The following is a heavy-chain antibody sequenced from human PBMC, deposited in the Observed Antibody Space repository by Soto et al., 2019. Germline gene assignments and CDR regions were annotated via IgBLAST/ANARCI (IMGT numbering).Heavy chain of an antibody. J-gene: IGHJ4*02. V-gene: IGHV3-9*01. Sequence: EVQLVESGGGLVQPGRSLRLSCAASGFTFDDYAMHWVRQAPGKGLEWVSGISWNSGSIGYADSVKGRFTISRDNAKNSLYLQMNSLRAEDTALYYCAKGVPAAIQTGYYFDYWGQGTLVTVSS. CDR2: ISWNSGSI. D-gene: IGHD2-2*02. CDR3: AKGVPAAIQTGYYFDY. CDR1: GFTFDDYA.